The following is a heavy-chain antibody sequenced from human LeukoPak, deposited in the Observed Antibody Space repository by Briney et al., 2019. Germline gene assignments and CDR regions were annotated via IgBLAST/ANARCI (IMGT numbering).Heavy chain of an antibody. CDR2: ISSSGNSI. J-gene: IGHJ4*02. V-gene: IGHV3-48*03. CDR1: GFVVSNYD. CDR3: SRRFDS. Sequence: GGSVRLSCAASGFVVSNYDMSWVRQAPGKGLEWVSYISSSGNSIYYADSVKGRFTVSRDKAKNSLYLQMHSLRAEDTAIYYCSRRFDSWGQGTLVTVSS.